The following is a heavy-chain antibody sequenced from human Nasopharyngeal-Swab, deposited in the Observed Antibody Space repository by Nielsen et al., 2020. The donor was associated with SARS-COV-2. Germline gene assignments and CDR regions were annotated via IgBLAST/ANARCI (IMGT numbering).Heavy chain of an antibody. CDR2: FDPEDGET. Sequence: ASVKVSCKVSGYTLTELSMHWVRQAPGKGLEWMGGFDPEDGETIYAQKFQGRVTMTEDTSTDTAYMELSSLTSDDTAVYYCASGSNTGGDYWGQGTLVTVSS. CDR1: GYTLTELS. V-gene: IGHV1-24*01. J-gene: IGHJ4*02. D-gene: IGHD1-26*01. CDR3: ASGSNTGGDY.